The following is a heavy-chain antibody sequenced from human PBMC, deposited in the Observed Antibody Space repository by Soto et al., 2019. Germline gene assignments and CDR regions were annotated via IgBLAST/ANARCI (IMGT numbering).Heavy chain of an antibody. Sequence: ASVKVSCKASGYTFTGYYMHWVRQAPGQGLEWMGWINPNSGGTNYAQKFQGWVTMTRDTSISTAYMELSRLRSDDTAVYCCARGGVLRFLEIESGWFDPWGQGTLVTVSS. J-gene: IGHJ5*02. CDR1: GYTFTGYY. V-gene: IGHV1-2*04. CDR2: INPNSGGT. CDR3: ARGGVLRFLEIESGWFDP. D-gene: IGHD3-3*01.